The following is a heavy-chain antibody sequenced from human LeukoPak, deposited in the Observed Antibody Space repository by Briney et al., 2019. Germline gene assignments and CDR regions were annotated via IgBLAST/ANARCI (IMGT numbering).Heavy chain of an antibody. CDR2: INTYNSNT. V-gene: IGHV1-18*01. J-gene: IGHJ4*02. Sequence: GASVKVSCKASGYTFNSYSITWVRQAPGQGLEWMGWINTYNSNTNYAQKLQGRVTMTRDPFTSTVYMELRSLRSDDTAVYYCARGWENDYWGQGSLVTVSS. CDR1: GYTFNSYS. D-gene: IGHD1-26*01. CDR3: ARGWENDY.